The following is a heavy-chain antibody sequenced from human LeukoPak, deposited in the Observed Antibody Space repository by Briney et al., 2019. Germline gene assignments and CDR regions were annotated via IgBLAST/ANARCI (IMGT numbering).Heavy chain of an antibody. Sequence: GESLKISRKGSGYSFTSYWIGWVRQMPGKGLEWMGIIYPGGSDTRYSPPFQGQVTISADRSISTAYLQWSSLKASDTAMYYCARSAGCSGGSCYTPKDYYYYAMDVWGQGTTVTVSS. J-gene: IGHJ6*02. D-gene: IGHD2-15*01. CDR2: IYPGGSDT. CDR1: GYSFTSYW. V-gene: IGHV5-51*01. CDR3: ARSAGCSGGSCYTPKDYYYYAMDV.